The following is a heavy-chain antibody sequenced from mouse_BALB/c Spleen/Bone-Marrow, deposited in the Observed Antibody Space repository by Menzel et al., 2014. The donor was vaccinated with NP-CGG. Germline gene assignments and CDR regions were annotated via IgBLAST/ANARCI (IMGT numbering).Heavy chain of an antibody. J-gene: IGHJ4*01. Sequence: VQLQQSGPELVKPGASVKMSCKASGYTFTSYIMHWVKQKPGQXXEWIGYINPYNDGTKYNEKFKGKATLTSDKSSSTAYMELSSLTSEDSAVYYCARRWLPYAMDYWGQGTSVTVSS. V-gene: IGHV1-14*01. CDR2: INPYNDGT. D-gene: IGHD2-3*01. CDR1: GYTFTSYI. CDR3: ARRWLPYAMDY.